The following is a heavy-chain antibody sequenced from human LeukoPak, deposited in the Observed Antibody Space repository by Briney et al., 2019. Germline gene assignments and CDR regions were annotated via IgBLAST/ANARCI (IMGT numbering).Heavy chain of an antibody. D-gene: IGHD3-10*01. Sequence: ASVKVSCKASGYTFTGYDINWVRQATGQGLEWMGWMNPNSGNSGYAQKFQGRVTMTRNTSISTAYMELSSLRSEDTAVYYCARSGGTTYYYGSGSLWFDPWGQGTLVTVSS. CDR3: ARSGGTTYYYGSGSLWFDP. J-gene: IGHJ5*02. CDR1: GYTFTGYD. V-gene: IGHV1-8*01. CDR2: MNPNSGNS.